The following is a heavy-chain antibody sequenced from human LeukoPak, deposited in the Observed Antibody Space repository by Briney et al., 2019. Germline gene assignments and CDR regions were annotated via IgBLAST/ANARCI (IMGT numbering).Heavy chain of an antibody. Sequence: ASVKVSCKASGYTFTSYDINWVRQAPGKGLEWMGGFDPEDGETIYAQKFQGRVTMTEDTSTDTAYMELSSLRSEDTAVYYCATDSSSWYSRFDYWGQGTLVTVSS. CDR3: ATDSSSWYSRFDY. D-gene: IGHD6-13*01. CDR1: GYTFTSYD. V-gene: IGHV1-24*01. CDR2: FDPEDGET. J-gene: IGHJ4*02.